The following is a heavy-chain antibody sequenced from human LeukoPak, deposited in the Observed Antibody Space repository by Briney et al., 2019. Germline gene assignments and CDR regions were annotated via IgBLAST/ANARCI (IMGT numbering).Heavy chain of an antibody. CDR1: GFTFDDHT. J-gene: IGHJ6*03. D-gene: IGHD5-18*01. CDR2: ISWDGGTR. Sequence: PGGSLRLSCAASGFTFDDHTMHWVRQAPGKGLEWVSLISWDGGTRYYADSVKGRFTISRDNAKNSLSLQMNSLRAEDTAVYYCARVGTAMVTIVAPYYMDVWGKGTTVTVSS. V-gene: IGHV3-43*01. CDR3: ARVGTAMVTIVAPYYMDV.